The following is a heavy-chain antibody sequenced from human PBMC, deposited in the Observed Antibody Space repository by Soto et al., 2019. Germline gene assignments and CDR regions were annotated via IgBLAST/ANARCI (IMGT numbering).Heavy chain of an antibody. CDR2: IYYSGST. J-gene: IGHJ6*02. CDR3: AREGSSSFNYYYYYGMDV. CDR1: GGSISSGGYY. V-gene: IGHV4-31*03. D-gene: IGHD6-6*01. Sequence: SETLSLTCTVSGGSISSGGYYWSWIRQHPGKGLEWIGYIYYSGSTYYNPSLKSRVTISVDTSKNQFSLKLSSVTAADTAVYYCAREGSSSFNYYYYYGMDVWGQGTTVTVSS.